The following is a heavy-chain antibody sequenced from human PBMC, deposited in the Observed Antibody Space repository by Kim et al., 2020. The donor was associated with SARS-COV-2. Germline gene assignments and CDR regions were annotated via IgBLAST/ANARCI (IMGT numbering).Heavy chain of an antibody. CDR3: AKEPRGDCYYCGMDV. D-gene: IGHD2-15*01. CDR1: GYTFTSYY. Sequence: ASVKVSCKASGYTFTSYYMHWVRQAPGQGLEWMGIINPSGGSTSYAQKFQGRVTMTRDTSTSTVYMELSSLRSEDTAVYYCAKEPRGDCYYCGMDVWGQGTTVTVSS. J-gene: IGHJ6*02. V-gene: IGHV1-46*01. CDR2: INPSGGST.